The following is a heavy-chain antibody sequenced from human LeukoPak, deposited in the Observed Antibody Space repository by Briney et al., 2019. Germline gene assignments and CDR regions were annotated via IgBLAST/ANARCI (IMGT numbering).Heavy chain of an antibody. CDR1: GGSFSGNN. V-gene: IGHV4-34*01. CDR2: INHSGGT. D-gene: IGHD2-8*01. J-gene: IGHJ4*02. Sequence: SETLSLTCAVYGGSFSGNNWSWIRQPPGKGLEWIGKINHSGGTNYNPSLKSRVTISVDTSKNQFSLKLSSVTAADTAVYYCACTAGYWGQGTLVTVSS. CDR3: ACTAGY.